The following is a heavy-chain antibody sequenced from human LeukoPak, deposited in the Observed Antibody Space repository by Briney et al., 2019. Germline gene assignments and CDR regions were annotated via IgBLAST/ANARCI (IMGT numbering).Heavy chain of an antibody. CDR3: ARELSYCGGDCGPLDAFDI. Sequence: GGSLRLSCAASGFTFSSYSMNWVRQAPGKGLEWVSSISSSSSYIYYADSVKGRFTISRDNAKNSLYLQMNSLRAEDTAVYYCARELSYCGGDCGPLDAFDIWGQGTMVTVSS. CDR2: ISSSSSYI. D-gene: IGHD2-21*02. CDR1: GFTFSSYS. J-gene: IGHJ3*02. V-gene: IGHV3-21*01.